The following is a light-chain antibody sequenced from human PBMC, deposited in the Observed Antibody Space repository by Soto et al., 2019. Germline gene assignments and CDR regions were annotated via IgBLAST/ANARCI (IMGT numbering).Light chain of an antibody. CDR1: QSISSY. Sequence: DIQMTQSPSSLSASVGDRVTITCRASQSISSYLNWYQQKPGKAPKLLIYAASSVQSGVPSRFSGSGSGTDFTLTISRVQPEDLATYDCQQSYITSWTCGQGTKVESK. J-gene: IGKJ1*01. V-gene: IGKV1-39*01. CDR3: QQSYITSWT. CDR2: AAS.